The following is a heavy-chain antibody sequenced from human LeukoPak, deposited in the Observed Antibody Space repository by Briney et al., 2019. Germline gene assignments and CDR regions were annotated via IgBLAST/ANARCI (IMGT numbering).Heavy chain of an antibody. CDR2: IYSGGGT. Sequence: GGSLRLSCAASGFTVRSNYMSWVRQAPGKGLEWVSVIYSGGGTYYADSLKGRFTISRDNSKNTVYLQMNSLRAEDTAVYYCARDVPSIAVAGTFSYWGQGTLVTVSS. CDR3: ARDVPSIAVAGTFSY. CDR1: GFTVRSNY. J-gene: IGHJ4*02. V-gene: IGHV3-53*01. D-gene: IGHD6-19*01.